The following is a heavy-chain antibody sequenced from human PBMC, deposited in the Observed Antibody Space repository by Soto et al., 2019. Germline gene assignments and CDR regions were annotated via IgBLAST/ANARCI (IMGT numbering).Heavy chain of an antibody. CDR3: ARGRGRSESWELPAY. D-gene: IGHD1-26*01. V-gene: IGHV3-30-3*01. J-gene: IGHJ4*02. CDR2: ISYDGSNK. Sequence: LRLCCAASGVTFSSYAMHWVRQAPGKGLEWVAVISYDGSNKYYADSVKGRFTISRDNSKNTLYLQMNSLRAEDTAVYYCARGRGRSESWELPAYWGQGTLVTVSS. CDR1: GVTFSSYA.